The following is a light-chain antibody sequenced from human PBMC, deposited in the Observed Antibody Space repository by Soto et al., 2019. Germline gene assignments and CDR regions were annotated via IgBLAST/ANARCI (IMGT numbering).Light chain of an antibody. Sequence: SVLTHPPSASGTPGQRVTISCSGSSSNIGSNYVYWYQQLPGTAPKLLIYRNNQRPSGVPDRFSGSKSGTSASLAISGLRSEDEADYYCAAWDDSLSALYVFGTGTKVTVL. CDR1: SSNIGSNY. J-gene: IGLJ1*01. V-gene: IGLV1-47*01. CDR3: AAWDDSLSALYV. CDR2: RNN.